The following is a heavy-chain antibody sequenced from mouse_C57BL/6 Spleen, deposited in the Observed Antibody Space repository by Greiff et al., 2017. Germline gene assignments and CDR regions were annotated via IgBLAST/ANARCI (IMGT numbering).Heavy chain of an antibody. CDR1: GYTFTSDW. Sequence: QVQLQQPGTELVKPGASVKLSCQASGYTFTSDWLHWVKQRPGLGLEWIGNMNPSNGGTNYNEKFKSKATLTVDKSSSTAYMQLSSLTSEDSAVYYCARSALGLGPYAMGDWGQRTTVSASS. D-gene: IGHD4-1*01. V-gene: IGHV1-53*01. CDR3: ARSALGLGPYAMGD. CDR2: MNPSNGGT. J-gene: IGHJ4*01.